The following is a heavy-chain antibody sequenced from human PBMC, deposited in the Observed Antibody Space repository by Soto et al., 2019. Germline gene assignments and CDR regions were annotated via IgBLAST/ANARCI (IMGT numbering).Heavy chain of an antibody. Sequence: SQTLSLTCAISGDSVSSNSAGWNCIIHSPSRGLEWLGRTYYRSKWYNDYAVSVKSRITINPDTSKNQFSLQLNSVTPEDTAVYYCASKGYGWDGMDVWGQGTTVTVSS. J-gene: IGHJ6*02. D-gene: IGHD5-18*01. CDR3: ASKGYGWDGMDV. CDR2: TYYRSKWYN. CDR1: GDSVSSNSAG. V-gene: IGHV6-1*01.